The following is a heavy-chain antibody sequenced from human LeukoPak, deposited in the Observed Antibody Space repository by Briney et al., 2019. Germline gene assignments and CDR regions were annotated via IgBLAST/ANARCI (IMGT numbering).Heavy chain of an antibody. J-gene: IGHJ4*02. V-gene: IGHV3-30*18. CDR2: ISYDGSNK. Sequence: GGSLRLSCAASGFTFSSYGMPWVRQAPGKGLEWVAVISYDGSNKYYADSVKGRFTISRDNSKNTLYLQMNSLRAEDTAVYYCAKFRGPEWELPPQVWGQGTLVTVSS. D-gene: IGHD1-26*01. CDR1: GFTFSSYG. CDR3: AKFRGPEWELPPQV.